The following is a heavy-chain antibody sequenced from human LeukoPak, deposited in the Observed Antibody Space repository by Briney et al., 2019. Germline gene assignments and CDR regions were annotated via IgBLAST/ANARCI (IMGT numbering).Heavy chain of an antibody. J-gene: IGHJ4*02. CDR1: GYTFTSYD. CDR3: ARAYRGYGSGSYYLYYFDY. D-gene: IGHD3-10*01. Sequence: ASVKVSCKASGYTFTSYDINWVRQASRQRLEWMGWMNPNSGNTGYAQKFQGRVAMTRNTSISTAYMELSSLRSEDTAVYYCARAYRGYGSGSYYLYYFDYWGQGTLVTVSS. CDR2: MNPNSGNT. V-gene: IGHV1-8*01.